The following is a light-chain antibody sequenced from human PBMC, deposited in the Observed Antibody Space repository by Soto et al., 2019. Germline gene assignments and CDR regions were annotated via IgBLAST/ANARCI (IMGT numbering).Light chain of an antibody. CDR1: HTIGSW. CDR2: KAS. CDR3: QQYDNNSGYT. Sequence: DIQMTQSPSTLSASVGDRVTITCRATHTIGSWLAWYQQKPGKAPKLLIYKASNLETGVPLRFSGSASGTEFTLTISRLQPDDFATDYCQQYDNNSGYTFGQGTKVDMK. J-gene: IGKJ2*01. V-gene: IGKV1-5*03.